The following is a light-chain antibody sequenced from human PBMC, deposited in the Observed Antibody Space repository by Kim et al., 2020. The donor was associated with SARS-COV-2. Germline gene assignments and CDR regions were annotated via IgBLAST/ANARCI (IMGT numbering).Light chain of an antibody. CDR1: QSVSSSY. Sequence: LSPGDRDTLSCRASQSVSSSYLAGYQQKPGQAPRLLIYGASSRATGIPDRFSGSGSGTDFTLTISRLEPEDFAVYYCQQYGSSSYTFGQGTKLEIK. V-gene: IGKV3-20*01. CDR3: QQYGSSSYT. CDR2: GAS. J-gene: IGKJ2*01.